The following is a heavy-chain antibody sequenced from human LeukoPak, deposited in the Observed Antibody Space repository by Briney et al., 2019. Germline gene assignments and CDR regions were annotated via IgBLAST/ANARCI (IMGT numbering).Heavy chain of an antibody. V-gene: IGHV3-43D*04. CDR2: ISWDGGST. CDR1: GFTFDDYA. Sequence: GSLRLSCAASGFTFDDYAMHWVRQAPGKGLEWVSLISWDGGSTYYADSVKGRFTISRDNSKNSLYLQMNSLRAEDTAVYYCARDDIVVVPAAIVRRFDPWGQGTLVTVSS. CDR3: ARDDIVVVPAAIVRRFDP. J-gene: IGHJ5*02. D-gene: IGHD2-2*02.